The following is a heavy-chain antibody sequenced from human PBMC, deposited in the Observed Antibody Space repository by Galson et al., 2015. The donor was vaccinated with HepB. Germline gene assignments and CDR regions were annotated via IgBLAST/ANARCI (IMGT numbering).Heavy chain of an antibody. J-gene: IGHJ5*02. CDR1: GFSLSTSGVG. CDR3: AHSRPGDYDFWSGYYTNNWFDP. CDR2: IYWDDDK. D-gene: IGHD3-3*01. Sequence: PALVKPTQTLTLTCTFSGFSLSTSGVGVGWIRQPPGKALEWLALIYWDDDKRYSPSLKSRLTITKDTSKNQVVLTMTNMDPVDTATYYCAHSRPGDYDFWSGYYTNNWFDPWGQGTLVTVSS. V-gene: IGHV2-5*02.